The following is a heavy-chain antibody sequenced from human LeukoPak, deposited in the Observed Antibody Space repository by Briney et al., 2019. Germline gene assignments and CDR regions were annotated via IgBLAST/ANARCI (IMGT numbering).Heavy chain of an antibody. CDR3: ARSIVGATIDY. Sequence: SETLSLTCTVSGASISSYYWSWIRQPPGKGLEWIGYIYYTGSTNYNPSLKSRVTMSVDTSKNQFSLKLSSVTAADTAVYYCARSIVGATIDYWGQGTLVTVSS. CDR1: GASISSYY. J-gene: IGHJ4*02. D-gene: IGHD1-26*01. CDR2: IYYTGST. V-gene: IGHV4-59*01.